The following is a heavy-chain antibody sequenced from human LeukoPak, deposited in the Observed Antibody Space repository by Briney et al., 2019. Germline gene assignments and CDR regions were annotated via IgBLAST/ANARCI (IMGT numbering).Heavy chain of an antibody. J-gene: IGHJ3*02. V-gene: IGHV1-3*01. CDR3: ARSREVTTVAFDI. D-gene: IGHD4-17*01. CDR1: GYTFTSYA. Sequence: ASVKVSCKASGYTFTSYAMHWVRQAPGQRLEWMGWINAGNGNTEYSQKFQGRVTITRDTSASTAYMELSSLRSEDTAVYYCARSREVTTVAFDIWGQGTMVTVSS. CDR2: INAGNGNT.